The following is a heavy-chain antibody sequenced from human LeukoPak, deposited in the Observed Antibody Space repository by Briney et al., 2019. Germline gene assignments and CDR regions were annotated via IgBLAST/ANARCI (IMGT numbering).Heavy chain of an antibody. Sequence: ASVKVSCKASGYTFTSYGISWVRQAPGQGLEWMGWISAYNGNTNYAQKLQGRVTMTTDTSTSTAYMELRSLRSDDTAVYYCAREGITFGGVIVIPYYFDYWGQGTLVTVSS. V-gene: IGHV1-18*01. CDR1: GYTFTSYG. J-gene: IGHJ4*02. CDR3: AREGITFGGVIVIPYYFDY. D-gene: IGHD3-16*02. CDR2: ISAYNGNT.